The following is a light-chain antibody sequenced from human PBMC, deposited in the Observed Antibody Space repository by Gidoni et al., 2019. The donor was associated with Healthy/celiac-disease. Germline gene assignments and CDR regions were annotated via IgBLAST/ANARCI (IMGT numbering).Light chain of an antibody. CDR1: QSVSSSY. CDR2: GAS. V-gene: IGKV3-20*01. Sequence: DIVLTPSPGTLSLSPGERATLSCRASQSVSSSYLAWYQQKPGQAPRLLIYGASSRATGIPDRFSGSGSGTDFTLTISRLEPEDFAVYYCQQYGSSPLFGPGTKVDIK. CDR3: QQYGSSPL. J-gene: IGKJ3*01.